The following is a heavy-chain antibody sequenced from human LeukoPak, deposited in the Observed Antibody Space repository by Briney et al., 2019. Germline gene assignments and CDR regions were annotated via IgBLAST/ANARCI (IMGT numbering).Heavy chain of an antibody. CDR1: GFTFGSYS. J-gene: IGHJ4*02. Sequence: GGSLRLSCAASGFTFGSYSMNWVRQAPGKGLEWVSYISSSSSTIYYADSVKGRFTISRDNAKNSLYLQMNSLRAEDTAVYYCARESKATISYYFDYWGQGTLVTVSS. CDR3: ARESKATISYYFDY. CDR2: ISSSSSTI. V-gene: IGHV3-48*04. D-gene: IGHD1-14*01.